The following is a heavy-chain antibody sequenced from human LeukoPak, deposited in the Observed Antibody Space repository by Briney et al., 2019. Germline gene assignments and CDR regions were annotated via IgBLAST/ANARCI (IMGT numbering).Heavy chain of an antibody. V-gene: IGHV3-30*02. J-gene: IGHJ4*02. CDR1: RFVFPSTG. Sequence: PGGSLRLSCAASRFVFPSTGMHWVRQAPGKGLEWVAYLRYDGTDTYYADSVRGRFTISRDNAKSSLYLQMSSLRVEDTAIYSCVRVDDSGYLWDYWGQGTLVTVSS. D-gene: IGHD3-22*01. CDR3: VRVDDSGYLWDY. CDR2: LRYDGTDT.